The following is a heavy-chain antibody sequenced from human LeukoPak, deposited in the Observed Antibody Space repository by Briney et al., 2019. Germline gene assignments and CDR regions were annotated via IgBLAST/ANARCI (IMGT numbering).Heavy chain of an antibody. CDR2: IYPGDSDT. V-gene: IGHV5-51*01. D-gene: IGHD3-22*01. Sequence: GESLKISCKGSGYSFTSCWIGWVRQMPGKGLEWMGIIYPGDSDTRYSPSFQGQVTISVDKSISTAYLQWSSLKASDTAIYYCARGYDTSGYHYGYWGQGTLVTVSS. CDR3: ARGYDTSGYHYGY. J-gene: IGHJ4*02. CDR1: GYSFTSCW.